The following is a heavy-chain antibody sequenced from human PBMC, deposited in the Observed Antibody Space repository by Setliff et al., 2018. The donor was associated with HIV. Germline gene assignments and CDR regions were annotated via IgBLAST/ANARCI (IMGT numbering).Heavy chain of an antibody. CDR1: GYTFTNYY. CDR3: ARLRPTAFFDY. Sequence: GASVKVSCKASGYTFTNYYMHWVRQAPGQGLEWMGIINPSGGSTSYAQKFQGRVTMTRDTSTSTVYMELSSLRSEDTAVYYCARLRPTAFFDYWGQGTLVTVSS. CDR2: INPSGGST. V-gene: IGHV1-46*01. J-gene: IGHJ4*02. D-gene: IGHD3-3*01.